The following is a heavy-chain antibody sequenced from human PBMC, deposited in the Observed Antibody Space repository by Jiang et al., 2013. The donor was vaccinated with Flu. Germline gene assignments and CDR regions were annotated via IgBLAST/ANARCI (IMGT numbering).Heavy chain of an antibody. CDR2: IYPGDSDT. D-gene: IGHD3-16*02. J-gene: IGHJ4*02. V-gene: IGHV5-51*01. Sequence: CKGSGYSFTSYWIGWVRQMPGKGLEWMGIIYPGDSDTRYSPSFQGQVTISADKSISTAYLQWRSLKASDTAMYFCARHSVYDYPGGSFRDPFDYWGQGSLVTVSS. CDR3: ARHSVYDYPGGSFRDPFDY. CDR1: GYSFTSYW.